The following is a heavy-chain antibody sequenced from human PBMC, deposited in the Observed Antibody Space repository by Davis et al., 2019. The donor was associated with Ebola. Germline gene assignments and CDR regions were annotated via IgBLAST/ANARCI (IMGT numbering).Heavy chain of an antibody. J-gene: IGHJ3*02. D-gene: IGHD3-3*01. CDR3: ARITGFWSGYYSGAFDI. Sequence: SGPTLVKPTETLTLTCTVSGFSLSNARMGVSWIRQPPGKALEWLAHIFSNDEKSYSTSLKSRLTISKDTSKSQVVLTMTNMDPVDTATYYCARITGFWSGYYSGAFDIWGQGTMVTVSS. CDR2: IFSNDEK. V-gene: IGHV2-26*01. CDR1: GFSLSNARMG.